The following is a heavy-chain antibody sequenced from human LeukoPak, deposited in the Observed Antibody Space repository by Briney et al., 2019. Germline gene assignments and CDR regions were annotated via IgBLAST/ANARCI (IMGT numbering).Heavy chain of an antibody. V-gene: IGHV3-74*01. CDR1: GFTFNKYW. J-gene: IGHJ4*02. CDR3: ATGNYYDSRGYYTFGH. CDR2: INGDGTTT. Sequence: GGSLRLSCAASGFTFNKYWMHWVRQVPGKGLVWVSRINGDGTTTSYADSVKGGFTMSRDNAKNTLYLQMSGLRVEDTAVYCCATGNYYDSRGYYTFGHWGQGTLVTVSS. D-gene: IGHD3-22*01.